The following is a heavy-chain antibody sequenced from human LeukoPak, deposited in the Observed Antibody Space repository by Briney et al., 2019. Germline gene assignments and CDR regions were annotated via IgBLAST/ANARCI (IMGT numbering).Heavy chain of an antibody. CDR1: GFTFSSYA. CDR2: ISGSGGST. J-gene: IGHJ6*02. CDR3: AKDFRRAYCSSTSCYPPTDGMDV. D-gene: IGHD2-2*01. V-gene: IGHV3-23*01. Sequence: GGSLRLSCAASGFTFSSYAMSWVRQAPGKGLEWVSAISGSGGSTYYADSVKGRFTISRDNSKNTLYLQMNSLRAEDTAVYYCAKDFRRAYCSSTSCYPPTDGMDVWGQGTTVTVSS.